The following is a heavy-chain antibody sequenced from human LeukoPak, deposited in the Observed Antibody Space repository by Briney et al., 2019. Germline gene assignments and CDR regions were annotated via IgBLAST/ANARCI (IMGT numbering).Heavy chain of an antibody. D-gene: IGHD6-13*01. V-gene: IGHV4-61*02. J-gene: IGHJ4*02. Sequence: SETLSLTCTVSGGSISSGSYYWSWIRQPAGKGLEWIGRIYTSGSTNYNPSLRSRVTVSVDTSKNQFSLKLSSVTAADTAVYYCARDPEGTAAADHLGFDYWGQGTLVTVSS. CDR2: IYTSGST. CDR1: GGSISSGSYY. CDR3: ARDPEGTAAADHLGFDY.